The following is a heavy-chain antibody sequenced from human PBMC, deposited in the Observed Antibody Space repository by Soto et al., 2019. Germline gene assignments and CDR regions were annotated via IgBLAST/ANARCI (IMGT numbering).Heavy chain of an antibody. Sequence: SETLSLTCTVSGGSISSYYWTWIRQSPGKGLEWIGYIYYIVSTNYQPSLKSRVTISVDMSKNQFYLKLNSVTAADTAVYYCARVDRGALDYWGPGTLVTVSS. CDR3: ARVDRGALDY. CDR1: GGSISSYY. CDR2: IYYIVST. J-gene: IGHJ4*02. V-gene: IGHV4-59*01.